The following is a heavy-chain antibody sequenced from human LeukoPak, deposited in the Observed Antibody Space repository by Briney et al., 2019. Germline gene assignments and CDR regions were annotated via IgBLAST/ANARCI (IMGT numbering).Heavy chain of an antibody. CDR2: ISASGSST. V-gene: IGHV3-23*01. CDR1: GFTFSNYL. J-gene: IGHJ4*02. CDR3: TRALGSYGDLDY. Sequence: GGSLRLSCAASGFTFSNYLMSWVRQAPGKGLEWVSAISASGSSTYYADSVKGRFTISRDNSKNTLFLQVDSLRGEDSAVYYCTRALGSYGDLDYWGQGTLVTVSS. D-gene: IGHD4-17*01.